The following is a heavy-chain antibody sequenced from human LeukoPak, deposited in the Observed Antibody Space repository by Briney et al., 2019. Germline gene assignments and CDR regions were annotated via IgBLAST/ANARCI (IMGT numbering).Heavy chain of an antibody. CDR1: GFTFSSYG. CDR2: IRYDGSNK. CDR3: ANPGGASQAGTTYWYFDL. J-gene: IGHJ2*01. Sequence: PGGSLRLSCAASGFTFSSYGMHWVRQAPGKGLEWVAFIRYDGSNKYYADSVKGRFTISRDNSKNTLYLQMNSLRAEDTAVYYCANPGGASQAGTTYWYFDLWGRGTLVTVSS. V-gene: IGHV3-30*02. D-gene: IGHD6-19*01.